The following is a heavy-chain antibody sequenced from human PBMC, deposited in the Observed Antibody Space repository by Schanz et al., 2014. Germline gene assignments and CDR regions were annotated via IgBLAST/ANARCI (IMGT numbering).Heavy chain of an antibody. CDR1: GFTFSSYG. Sequence: QVQLVESGGGVVQPGGSLRLSCAASGFTFSSYGMHWVRQAPGKGLEWVAIIWYDGSNKYYADSVKGRFTISRDNSKNTLFLQMSSLRAEDTAVYYCARDSGSHYLVDYWGQGTLVTVSS. V-gene: IGHV3-33*08. CDR3: ARDSGSHYLVDY. D-gene: IGHD1-26*01. CDR2: IWYDGSNK. J-gene: IGHJ4*02.